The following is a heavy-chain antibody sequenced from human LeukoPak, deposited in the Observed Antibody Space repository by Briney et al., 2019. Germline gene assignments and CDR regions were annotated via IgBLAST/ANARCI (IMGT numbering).Heavy chain of an antibody. CDR2: MNPNSGNT. Sequence: GASVKVSCKASGYTFTSYDINWVRQATGQGLEWMGWMNPNSGNTGYAQKFQGRVTMTRNTSISTAYVELSSLRSEDTAVYYCARTTVPKVEYYYYYYGMDVWGQGTTVTVSS. V-gene: IGHV1-8*01. CDR1: GYTFTSYD. J-gene: IGHJ6*02. CDR3: ARTTVPKVEYYYYYYGMDV. D-gene: IGHD4-17*01.